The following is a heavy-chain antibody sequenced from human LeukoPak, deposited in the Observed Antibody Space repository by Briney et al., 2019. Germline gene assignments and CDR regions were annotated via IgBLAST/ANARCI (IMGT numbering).Heavy chain of an antibody. CDR2: IYYSGST. J-gene: IGHJ3*02. V-gene: IGHV4-30-4*08. CDR1: GGSISSGDYY. D-gene: IGHD2-2*01. CDR3: ARDSVVPAVHVDAFDI. Sequence: SQTLSLTCTVSGGSISSGDYYWSWIRQPPGKGLEWIGYIYYSGSTYYDPSLKSRVTISVDTSKNQFSLKLSSVTAADTAVYYCARDSVVPAVHVDAFDIWGQGTMVTVSS.